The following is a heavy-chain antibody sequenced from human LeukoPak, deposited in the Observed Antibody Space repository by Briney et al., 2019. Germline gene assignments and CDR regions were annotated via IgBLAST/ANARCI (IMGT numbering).Heavy chain of an antibody. D-gene: IGHD5-24*01. V-gene: IGHV4-59*01. CDR1: GGSISSYY. J-gene: IGHJ4*02. CDR3: ARWLQFPYYFDY. Sequence: PSETLSLTCTVSGGSISSYYWSWIRQPPGKGLEWIGYIYYSGSTNYNPSLKSRVTISVDTSNNQFSLKLSSVTAADTAVYYCARWLQFPYYFDYWGQGTLVTVSS. CDR2: IYYSGST.